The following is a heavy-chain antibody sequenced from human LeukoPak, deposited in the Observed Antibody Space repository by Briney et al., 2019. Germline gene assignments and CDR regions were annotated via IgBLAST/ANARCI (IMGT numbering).Heavy chain of an antibody. Sequence: GGSLRLSCAASGFTFSRNAMHWVRQAPGKGLEWVSSISSSSSYIYYADSVKGRFTISRDNAKNSLYLQMNSLRAEDTAVYYCARVGSSGWYPDAFDIWGQGTMVTVSS. CDR1: GFTFSRNA. V-gene: IGHV3-21*01. CDR3: ARVGSSGWYPDAFDI. J-gene: IGHJ3*02. CDR2: ISSSSSYI. D-gene: IGHD6-19*01.